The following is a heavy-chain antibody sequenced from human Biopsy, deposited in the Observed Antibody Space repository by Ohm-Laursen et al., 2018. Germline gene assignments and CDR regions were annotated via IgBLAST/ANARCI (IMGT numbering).Heavy chain of an antibody. J-gene: IGHJ4*01. D-gene: IGHD6-25*01. V-gene: IGHV3-9*01. CDR2: ISGSSNNI. CDR1: GFILSDYG. Sequence: SLRLSCAASGFILSDYGMHWVRHAPGKGLEWVSGISGSSNNIIYADSVRGRFTISRDNAKSSLYLEMNSLRSEDTAFYYCTKRRTAVRPFDSWGHGTLVTVSS. CDR3: TKRRTAVRPFDS.